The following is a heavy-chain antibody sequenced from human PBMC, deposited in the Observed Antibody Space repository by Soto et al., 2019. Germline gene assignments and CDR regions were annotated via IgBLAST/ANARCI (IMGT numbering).Heavy chain of an antibody. D-gene: IGHD3-10*01. CDR3: ATLYYYGSGSVSAFDI. CDR2: IYYSGST. Sequence: QLQLQESGPGLVKPSETLSLTCTVSGGSISSSSYYWGWIRQPPGKGLEWIGSIYYSGSTYYNPSLKSRFTISVDTSKNQFSLKLSSVTAADTAVYYCATLYYYGSGSVSAFDIWGQGTMVTVSS. V-gene: IGHV4-39*01. CDR1: GGSISSSSYY. J-gene: IGHJ3*02.